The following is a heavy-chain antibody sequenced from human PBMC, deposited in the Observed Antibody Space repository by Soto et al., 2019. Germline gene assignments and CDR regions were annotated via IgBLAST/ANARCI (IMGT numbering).Heavy chain of an antibody. J-gene: IGHJ6*02. Sequence: QMQLVQSGPEVKKPGTSLKVSCKASGFTLSSSAVQWVRQARGQGLEWIGWIVVGSDNTNYAQKFQERVTITRDMSTSTVSMELSSLRSEDTATYYCAAAILGQPPYFYDMDVWGQGTPVTVSS. CDR3: AAAILGQPPYFYDMDV. V-gene: IGHV1-58*01. CDR2: IVVGSDNT. D-gene: IGHD1-26*01. CDR1: GFTLSSSA.